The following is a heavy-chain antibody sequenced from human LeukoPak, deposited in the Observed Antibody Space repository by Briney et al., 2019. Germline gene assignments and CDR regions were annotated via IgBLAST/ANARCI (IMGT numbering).Heavy chain of an antibody. CDR2: LYYSGST. CDR3: ARQGSSSSVDY. D-gene: IGHD6-6*01. Sequence: SETLSLIRTVSGGSISSYYWSWIRQPPGKGLEWIGYLYYSGSTDYNPSLKSRVTISVDTSKNQFSLELRSVTAADTAVYYCARQGSSSSVDYWGQGILVTVSS. CDR1: GGSISSYY. J-gene: IGHJ4*02. V-gene: IGHV4-59*08.